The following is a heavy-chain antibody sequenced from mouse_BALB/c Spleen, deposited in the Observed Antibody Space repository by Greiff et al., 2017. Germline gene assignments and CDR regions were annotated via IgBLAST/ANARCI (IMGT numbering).Heavy chain of an antibody. V-gene: IGHV5-6-3*01. CDR2: INSNGGST. Sequence: EVKVEESGGGLVQPGGSLKLSCAASGFTFSSYGMSWVRQTPDKRLELVATINSNGGSTYYPDSVKGRFTISRDNAKNTLYLQMSSLKSEDTAMYYCASITTVVSYYAMDYWGQGTSVTVSS. J-gene: IGHJ4*01. CDR3: ASITTVVSYYAMDY. CDR1: GFTFSSYG. D-gene: IGHD1-1*01.